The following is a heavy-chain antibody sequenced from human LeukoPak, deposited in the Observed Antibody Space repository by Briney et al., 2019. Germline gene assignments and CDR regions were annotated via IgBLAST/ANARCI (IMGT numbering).Heavy chain of an antibody. CDR3: ARDGGGTYSLAFDI. J-gene: IGHJ3*02. V-gene: IGHV3-53*01. CDR1: GFTFSSYW. D-gene: IGHD1-26*01. Sequence: GGSLRLSCVDSGFTFSSYWMFWVRQAPGKGLEWVSLIYSGGSTNYVDSVKGRFTISRDNSRNTLYLQMNSLRAEDTAVYYCARDGGGTYSLAFDIWGQGTMVTVSS. CDR2: IYSGGST.